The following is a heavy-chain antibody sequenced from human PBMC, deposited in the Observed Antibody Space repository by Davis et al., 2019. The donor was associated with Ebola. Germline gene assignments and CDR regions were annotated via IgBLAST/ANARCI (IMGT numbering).Heavy chain of an antibody. CDR3: ARHRGWEYRTPSYYYYEMDV. Sequence: GESLKISCKTSGYDFTNYWIGWVRQMPGKGLEWMGVIHPTDSDTTYSPSFQGQVPISADKSTNTAVLQWGSLKASDTATYYCARHRGWEYRTPSYYYYEMDVWGQGTTVIVSS. D-gene: IGHD1-26*01. CDR1: GYDFTNYW. V-gene: IGHV5-51*01. CDR2: IHPTDSDT. J-gene: IGHJ6*02.